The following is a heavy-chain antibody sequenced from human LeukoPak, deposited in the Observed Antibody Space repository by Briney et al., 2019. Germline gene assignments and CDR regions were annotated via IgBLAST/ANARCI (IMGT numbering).Heavy chain of an antibody. J-gene: IGHJ4*02. CDR2: IKSDGSSS. D-gene: IGHD6-19*01. Sequence: GGSLRLSCAASGFTFSSYFWMHWVRQAPGKGLVWVSRIKSDGSSSTYADSVKGRFTISRDNAKNTLYLQMNSLRVEDTAVYYCAKFVGSGWSKSSYYFDYWGQGTLVTVSS. CDR3: AKFVGSGWSKSSYYFDY. CDR1: GFTFSSYFW. V-gene: IGHV3-74*01.